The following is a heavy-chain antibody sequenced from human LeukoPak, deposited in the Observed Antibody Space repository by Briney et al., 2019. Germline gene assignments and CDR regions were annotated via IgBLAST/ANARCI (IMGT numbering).Heavy chain of an antibody. J-gene: IGHJ6*03. CDR3: ARSGRGVDSFYFYMDV. D-gene: IGHD3-10*01. Sequence: GGSLRLSCAASGFTFSQYWMSWIRQAPGKGLEWVAKIKHDGSEKQDGSEKNYVDSVKGRFTISRDNAKDSLYLQVNSLIAADAAVYYCARSGRGVDSFYFYMDVRGKGTTVTVSS. V-gene: IGHV3-7*01. CDR2: IKHDGSEKQDGSEK. CDR1: GFTFSQYW.